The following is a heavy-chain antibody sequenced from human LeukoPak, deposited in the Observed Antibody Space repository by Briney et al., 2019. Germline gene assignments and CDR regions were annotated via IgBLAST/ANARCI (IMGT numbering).Heavy chain of an antibody. V-gene: IGHV1-2*02. CDR1: GYTFTGYY. Sequence: ASVKVSCKASGYTFTGYYMHWVRQAPGQGLEWMGWINPNSGGSNCAQKFQGRVTMTRDTSISTAYMELSRLRSDDTAVYYCASDDSSGYYPTYYFDYWGQGTLVTVSS. CDR3: ASDDSSGYYPTYYFDY. D-gene: IGHD3-22*01. CDR2: INPNSGGS. J-gene: IGHJ4*02.